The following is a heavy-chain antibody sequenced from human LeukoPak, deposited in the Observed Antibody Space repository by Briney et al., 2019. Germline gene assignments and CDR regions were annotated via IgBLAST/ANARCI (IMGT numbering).Heavy chain of an antibody. CDR3: ARSGGRYQLLLYYYMDV. Sequence: GSLRLSCAASGFTFSSYAMSWVRQAPGKGLEWVSAISGSGGSTYYADSVKGRFTISRDNSKNTLYLQMNSLRAEDTAVYYCARSGGRYQLLLYYYMDVWGKGTTVTVSS. CDR2: ISGSGGST. D-gene: IGHD2-2*01. V-gene: IGHV3-23*01. CDR1: GFTFSSYA. J-gene: IGHJ6*03.